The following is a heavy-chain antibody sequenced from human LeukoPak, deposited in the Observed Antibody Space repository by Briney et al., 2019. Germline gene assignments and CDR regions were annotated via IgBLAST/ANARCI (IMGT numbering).Heavy chain of an antibody. CDR3: AKDKYSPNINNWFDP. D-gene: IGHD5-18*01. CDR2: VSGSGGST. Sequence: GGSLRLSCAASGFTFSSYAMSWVRQAPGKGLEWVSAVSGSGGSTYYADSVRGRFTIPRDSSKNTLYLQMNSLRAEDTAVYYCAKDKYSPNINNWFDPWGQGTLVTVSS. CDR1: GFTFSSYA. J-gene: IGHJ5*02. V-gene: IGHV3-23*01.